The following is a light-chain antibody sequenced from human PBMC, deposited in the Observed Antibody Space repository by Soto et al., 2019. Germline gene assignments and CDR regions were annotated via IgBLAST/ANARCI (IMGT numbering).Light chain of an antibody. Sequence: EIVLTQSPATLSLSPGERATLSCRASQSVSSYLAWYQQKPGQAPRLLIYGASSRATGIPDRFSGSGSGTDFTLTISSLEPEDFAVYYCQQRSNWPPWTFGQGTKVDNK. J-gene: IGKJ1*01. CDR2: GAS. V-gene: IGKV3-11*01. CDR3: QQRSNWPPWT. CDR1: QSVSSY.